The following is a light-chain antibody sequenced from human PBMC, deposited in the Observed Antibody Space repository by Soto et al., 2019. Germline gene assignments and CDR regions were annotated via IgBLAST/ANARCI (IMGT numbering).Light chain of an antibody. CDR3: QQRRNWPRT. Sequence: EIVLTQSPATLSLSPGERATLSCRARQSVSSYLAWYQQKLGQAPRLLIYDASHRATGIPARFSGSGSGTDFTLTISSLEPEDFAVYYCQQRRNWPRTFGQGTKLEIK. CDR2: DAS. J-gene: IGKJ2*01. V-gene: IGKV3-11*01. CDR1: QSVSSY.